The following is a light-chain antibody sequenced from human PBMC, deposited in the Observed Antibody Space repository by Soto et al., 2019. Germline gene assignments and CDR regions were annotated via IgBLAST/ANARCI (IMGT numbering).Light chain of an antibody. CDR3: QQCNSYPYT. V-gene: IGKV1-13*02. CDR2: DAS. Sequence: AIQLTQSPSSLSASVGDRVTITCRASQGISSALAWYQQKPGKAPKLLIYDASSLESGVPSRFSVSGSGTDFTLPISSLQPEDFATYYCQQCNSYPYTFGQGTKLEIK. J-gene: IGKJ2*01. CDR1: QGISSA.